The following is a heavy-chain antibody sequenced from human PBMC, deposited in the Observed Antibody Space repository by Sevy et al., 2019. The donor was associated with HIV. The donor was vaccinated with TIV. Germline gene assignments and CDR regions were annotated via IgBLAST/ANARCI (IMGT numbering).Heavy chain of an antibody. CDR3: AKGLRGTTTNNWFDP. D-gene: IGHD4-17*01. CDR1: GFPFSSYA. CDR2: ISGSGGSA. V-gene: IGHV3-23*01. J-gene: IGHJ5*02. Sequence: GGSLRLSCAASGFPFSSYAMSWVRQAPGQGLKWVSTISGSGGSAYYADSVKGRFTISRDNSKNTLFLQMHSLRAEDTAVYYCAKGLRGTTTNNWFDPWGQGTLVTVSS.